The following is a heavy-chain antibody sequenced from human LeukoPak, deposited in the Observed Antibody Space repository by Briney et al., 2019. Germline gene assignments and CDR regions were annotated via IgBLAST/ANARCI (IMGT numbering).Heavy chain of an antibody. CDR3: ARDVYQFRVNRADWYFDL. D-gene: IGHD6-19*01. CDR1: GYTFTSYG. Sequence: GASVKVSCKASGYTFTSYGISWVRQAPGQGLEWMGWISAYNGNTNYAQKLQGRVTMTTDTSTSTAYMELRSLRSDDTAVYYCARDVYQFRVNRADWYFDLWGRGTLVTVSS. V-gene: IGHV1-18*01. CDR2: ISAYNGNT. J-gene: IGHJ2*01.